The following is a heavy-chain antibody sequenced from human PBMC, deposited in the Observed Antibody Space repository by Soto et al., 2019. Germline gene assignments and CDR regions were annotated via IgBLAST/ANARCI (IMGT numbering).Heavy chain of an antibody. CDR2: VTSGGTTT. CDR1: GFTFNGYA. CDR3: AKDLLGGAVADALDY. Sequence: EVQLLESGGGLVQPGGSLRLSCTASGFTFNGYAMNWVRQAPGKGLEWVSAVTSGGTTTYYADSVKGRFTISRDNSRSPVYLQMNRLGVADTAIYYCAKDLLGGAVADALDYWGRGTLVTVSS. D-gene: IGHD6-19*01. J-gene: IGHJ4*02. V-gene: IGHV3-23*01.